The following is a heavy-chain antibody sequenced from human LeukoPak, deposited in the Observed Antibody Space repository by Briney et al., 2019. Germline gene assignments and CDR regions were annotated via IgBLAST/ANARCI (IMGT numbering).Heavy chain of an antibody. CDR1: GYTFTSYD. V-gene: IGHV1-8*01. Sequence: GASVKVSCKASGYTFTSYDINWVRQATGQGLEWMGWMNPNSGNTGYAQKLQGRVTMTRNTSISTAYMELSSLRSEDTAVYYCARVVDYGDIYYYGMDVWGQGTTVTVSS. J-gene: IGHJ6*02. D-gene: IGHD4-17*01. CDR2: MNPNSGNT. CDR3: ARVVDYGDIYYYGMDV.